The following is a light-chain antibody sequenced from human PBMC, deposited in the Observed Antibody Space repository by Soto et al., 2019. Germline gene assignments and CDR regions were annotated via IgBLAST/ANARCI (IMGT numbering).Light chain of an antibody. Sequence: LTQPPSVSGSPGQSVTISCTGTSSDVGNYNRVSWYQQPPGTAPKLMIYEVSNRPSGVPDRFSGSKSGNTASLTISGLQAEDEADYYCTLYTTTNTYVFGTGTKVTVL. CDR1: SSDVGNYNR. V-gene: IGLV2-18*01. CDR3: TLYTTTNTYV. J-gene: IGLJ1*01. CDR2: EVS.